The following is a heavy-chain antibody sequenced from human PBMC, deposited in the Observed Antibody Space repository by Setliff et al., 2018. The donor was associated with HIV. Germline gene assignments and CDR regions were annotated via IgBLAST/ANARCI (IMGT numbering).Heavy chain of an antibody. J-gene: IGHJ5*02. CDR1: GGSISSYY. Sequence: SETLSLTCTVSGGSISSYYWSWIRQPPGMGLEWIGYIYHSGSTNYNPSLKSRVTISVDTSKTQFSLNLSSVTAADTAVYYCARGFREYYDSSGYFLNWFDPWGQGTLVTVSS. D-gene: IGHD3-22*01. CDR3: ARGFREYYDSSGYFLNWFDP. CDR2: IYHSGST. V-gene: IGHV4-59*01.